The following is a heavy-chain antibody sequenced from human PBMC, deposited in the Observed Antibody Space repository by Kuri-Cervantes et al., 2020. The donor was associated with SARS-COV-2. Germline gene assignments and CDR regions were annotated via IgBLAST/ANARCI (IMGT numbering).Heavy chain of an antibody. D-gene: IGHD3-10*01. CDR2: ISWNSGSI. V-gene: IGHV3-9*01. CDR3: AKDKDYYGSGRFDP. CDR1: GFTFDDYA. J-gene: IGHJ5*02. Sequence: LSLTCAASGFTFDDYAMHWVRQAPGKGLEWVSGISWNSGSIGYADSVKGRFTISRDNAKNSLYLQMNSLRAEDTALYYCAKDKDYYGSGRFDPWGQGTLVTVSS.